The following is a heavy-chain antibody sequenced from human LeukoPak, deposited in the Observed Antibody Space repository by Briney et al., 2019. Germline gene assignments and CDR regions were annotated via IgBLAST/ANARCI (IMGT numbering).Heavy chain of an antibody. D-gene: IGHD4-11*01. CDR2: ISWNSGSI. CDR1: GFTFDDYA. J-gene: IGHJ4*02. Sequence: GGSLRLSCAASGFTFDDYAMHWVRQAPGKGLEWVSGISWNSGSIGYADSVKGRFTISRDNSKNTLYLQMNSLRAEDTAVYYCAKDTVRGYWGQGTLVTVSS. V-gene: IGHV3-9*01. CDR3: AKDTVRGY.